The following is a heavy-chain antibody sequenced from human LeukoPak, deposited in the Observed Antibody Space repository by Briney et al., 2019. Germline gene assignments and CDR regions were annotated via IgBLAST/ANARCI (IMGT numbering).Heavy chain of an antibody. Sequence: SETLSLTCTVSGGSISSYYWGWIRQPPGKGLEWIGYIYYSGSTNYNPSLKSRVTISVDTSKNQFSLKLSSVTAADTAVYYCARSYSSSTDLLDYWGQGTLVTVSS. J-gene: IGHJ4*02. CDR1: GGSISSYY. V-gene: IGHV4-59*01. CDR2: IYYSGST. D-gene: IGHD6-13*01. CDR3: ARSYSSSTDLLDY.